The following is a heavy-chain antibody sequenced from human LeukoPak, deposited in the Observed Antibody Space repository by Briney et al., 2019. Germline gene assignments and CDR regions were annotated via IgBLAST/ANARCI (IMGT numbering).Heavy chain of an antibody. V-gene: IGHV3-21*01. D-gene: IGHD1-1*01. J-gene: IGHJ4*02. CDR2: ISSSSTYI. Sequence: GGSLRLSCAASGFTFSSHSMNWARQVSGKGLELVSYISSSSTYINYADSVKGRFTISRDNAKNSLYLEMNSLRAEDTAVYYCVRGAGTSYFDYWGQGTLVTVSS. CDR1: GFTFSSHS. CDR3: VRGAGTSYFDY.